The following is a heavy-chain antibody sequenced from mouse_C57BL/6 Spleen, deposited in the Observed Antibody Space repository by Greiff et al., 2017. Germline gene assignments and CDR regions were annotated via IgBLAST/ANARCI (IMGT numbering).Heavy chain of an antibody. CDR3: ARSGIYYGTHWYFDV. Sequence: VQLQQSGTELVKPGASVKLSCKASGYTFTSYWMHWVKQRPGQGLEWIGNINPSNGGTNYNEKFKSKATLTVDKSSSTAYMQLSSLTSEDSAVYYCARSGIYYGTHWYFDVWGTGTTVTVSS. V-gene: IGHV1-53*01. CDR1: GYTFTSYW. D-gene: IGHD2-1*01. CDR2: INPSNGGT. J-gene: IGHJ1*03.